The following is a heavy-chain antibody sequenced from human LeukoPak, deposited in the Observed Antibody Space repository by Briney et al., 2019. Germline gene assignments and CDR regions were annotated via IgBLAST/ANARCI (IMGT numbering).Heavy chain of an antibody. CDR3: ARVPYSSGPSFDY. CDR2: IYYSGST. V-gene: IGHV4-59*06. D-gene: IGHD3-22*01. CDR1: GGSISSYY. Sequence: SETLSLTCTVSGGSISSYYWSWIRQHPGKGLEWIGYIYYSGSTYYNPSLKSRVTKSVDTSKNQFSLKLSSVTAADTAVYYCARVPYSSGPSFDYWGQGTLVTVSS. J-gene: IGHJ4*02.